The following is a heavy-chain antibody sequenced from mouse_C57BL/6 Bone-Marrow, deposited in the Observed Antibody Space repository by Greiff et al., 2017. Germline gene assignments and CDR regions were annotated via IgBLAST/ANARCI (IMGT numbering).Heavy chain of an antibody. J-gene: IGHJ4*01. CDR1: GFSFTDYY. CDR3: AGFYGSSYFYAMDY. V-gene: IGHV7-3*01. Sequence: EVKLVESGGGLVQPGGSLSLSCAASGFSFTDYYMSWVSQPPGKALEWLGFIRNKANGYTTEYSASVKGRFTISRDNSPSILYLQMNALRAEDSATYDCAGFYGSSYFYAMDYWGQGTSVTVSS. CDR2: IRNKANGYTT. D-gene: IGHD1-1*01.